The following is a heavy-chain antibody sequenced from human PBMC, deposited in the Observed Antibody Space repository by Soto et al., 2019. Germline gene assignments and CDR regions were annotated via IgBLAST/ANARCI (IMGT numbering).Heavy chain of an antibody. CDR2: TYYRSRWYN. D-gene: IGHD2-15*01. J-gene: IGHJ6*02. CDR3: ARSEEDSDYYYYGMDV. CDR1: VDSVSSDSVA. V-gene: IGHV6-1*01. Sequence: SQTLSLTCVISVDSVSSDSVAWNLVSQSPSRGLEWLGRTYYRSRWYNDYAVSVRSRIAINPDTSKNHFSLQLNSVTPEDTAVYYCARSEEDSDYYYYGMDVWGQGTTVTVSS.